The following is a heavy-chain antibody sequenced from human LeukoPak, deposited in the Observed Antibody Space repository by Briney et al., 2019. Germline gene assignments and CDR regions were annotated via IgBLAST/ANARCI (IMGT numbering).Heavy chain of an antibody. V-gene: IGHV4-39*07. D-gene: IGHD3-22*01. J-gene: IGHJ4*02. CDR3: ARVFSGFYSPLDY. CDR2: IYSSGST. CDR1: GGSISSSSSYY. Sequence: PSETLSLTCTVSGGSISSSSSYYWGWIRQPPGKGLEWIGSIYSSGSTYYNPSLKSRVTISIDTSKNQFSLKLSSVTAADTAVYYCARVFSGFYSPLDYWGQGTLVTVSS.